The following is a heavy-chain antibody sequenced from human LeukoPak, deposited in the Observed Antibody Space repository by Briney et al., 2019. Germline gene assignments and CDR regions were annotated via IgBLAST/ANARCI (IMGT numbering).Heavy chain of an antibody. Sequence: GGSLRLSCAASGFIFSSYWMTWVRQAPGKGLEWVANIKQDGTETYYVDSLKGRFTISRDNAKNSLYLQLNSLRAEDTAVYYCARAPTVTTRAFASWGQGTLVTVSP. CDR3: ARAPTVTTRAFAS. CDR2: IKQDGTET. J-gene: IGHJ5*01. D-gene: IGHD4-17*01. V-gene: IGHV3-7*02. CDR1: GFIFSSYW.